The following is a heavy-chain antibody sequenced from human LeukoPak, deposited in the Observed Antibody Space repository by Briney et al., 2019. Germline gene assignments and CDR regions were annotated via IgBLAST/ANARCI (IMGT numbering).Heavy chain of an antibody. Sequence: SETLSLTCAVYGVSFSGYYWSWIRQPPGKGLEWIGEINHSGSTNYNPSLKSRVTISVDTSKNQFSLKLSSVTAADTAVYYCARGSLLLQRPYYFDYWGQGTLVTVSS. J-gene: IGHJ4*02. D-gene: IGHD2-15*01. CDR3: ARGSLLLQRPYYFDY. CDR1: GVSFSGYY. CDR2: INHSGST. V-gene: IGHV4-34*01.